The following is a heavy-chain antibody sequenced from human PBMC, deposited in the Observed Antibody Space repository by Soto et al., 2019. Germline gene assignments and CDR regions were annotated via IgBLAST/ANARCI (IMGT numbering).Heavy chain of an antibody. J-gene: IGHJ4*02. CDR1: GGSISSGGYY. D-gene: IGHD4-17*01. CDR2: IYYSGST. Sequence: SETLSLTCTVSGGSISSGGYYWSWIRQHPGKGLEWIGYIYYSGSTYYNPSLKSRVTISVDTSKNQFSLKLSSVTAADTAVYYCARVVSMTTVTSYYFYDWGQGTLVTVSS. CDR3: ARVVSMTTVTSYYFYD. V-gene: IGHV4-31*03.